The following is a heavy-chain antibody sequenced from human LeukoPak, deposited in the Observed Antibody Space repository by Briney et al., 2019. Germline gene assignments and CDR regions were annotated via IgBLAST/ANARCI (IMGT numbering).Heavy chain of an antibody. Sequence: ASVTVSCKASVYTFTRYYMHWVRQAPGQELEGMGWSNPNSGGTNYAQRFQGRVTMTRDTSISTAYMELSRLRSDDTAVYYCARDPDILTGYYDYVWGSYPRDYWGQGTLVTVSS. J-gene: IGHJ4*02. CDR3: ARDPDILTGYYDYVWGSYPRDY. V-gene: IGHV1-2*02. CDR2: SNPNSGGT. CDR1: VYTFTRYY. D-gene: IGHD3-16*02.